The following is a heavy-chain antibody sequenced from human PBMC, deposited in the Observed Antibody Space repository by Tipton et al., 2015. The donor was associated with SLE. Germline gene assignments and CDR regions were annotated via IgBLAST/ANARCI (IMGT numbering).Heavy chain of an antibody. CDR2: VSGSGGTA. D-gene: IGHD2-15*01. V-gene: IGHV3-23*01. CDR3: AKTAVRGVELLRYSDL. J-gene: IGHJ2*01. CDR1: GFIFRYFG. Sequence: SLRLSCAASGFIFRYFGMNWVRPAPGKGLEWVSGVSGSGGTAYYADSVKGRFTISRDNSKNTLHLQMHSLGVEDTAIYYCAKTAVRGVELLRYSDLCGRVTRVTISS.